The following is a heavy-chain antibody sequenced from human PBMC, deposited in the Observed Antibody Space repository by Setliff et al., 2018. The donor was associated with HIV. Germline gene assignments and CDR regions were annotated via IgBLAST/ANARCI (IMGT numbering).Heavy chain of an antibody. CDR3: ARVIVVVPAAIGGGYYYMDV. D-gene: IGHD2-2*01. CDR1: GGSISSSSYY. CDR2: IYYSGST. Sequence: PSETLSLTCTVSGGSISSSSYYWGWIRQPPGKGLEWIGSIYYSGSTYYNPSLKSRVTISVDTSKNQFSLKLSSVIAADTAVYYCARVIVVVPAAIGGGYYYMDVWGKGTTVTVSS. J-gene: IGHJ6*03. V-gene: IGHV4-39*01.